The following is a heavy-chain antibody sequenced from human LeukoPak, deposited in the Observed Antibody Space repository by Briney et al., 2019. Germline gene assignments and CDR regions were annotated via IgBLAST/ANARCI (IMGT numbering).Heavy chain of an antibody. V-gene: IGHV3-23*01. J-gene: IGHJ4*02. Sequence: GGSLRLSCAASGFTFSTYALSWVHQAPGKGLEWVSSISGNGGSAYYTDSVKGRFTISRDNSKNTLYLQMNSLRAEDTAVYYCAKDLPTVNTWIYFDYWGQGTLVTVSS. CDR3: AKDLPTVNTWIYFDY. CDR1: GFTFSTYA. CDR2: ISGNGGSA. D-gene: IGHD4-17*01.